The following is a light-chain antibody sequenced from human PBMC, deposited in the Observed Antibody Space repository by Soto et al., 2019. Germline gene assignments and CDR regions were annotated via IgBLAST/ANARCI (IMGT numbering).Light chain of an antibody. CDR3: SSYTSRSTLVV. V-gene: IGLV2-14*01. J-gene: IGLJ1*01. CDR2: EVT. Sequence: QSALTQPASVSESPGQSITISCTGTSSDVGGYNYVSWYQQHPGKAPKLMIYEVTNRPSGVSNRFSGSKSGNTASLTISGLQAEDEADYYCSSYTSRSTLVVFGTGTKLTVL. CDR1: SSDVGGYNY.